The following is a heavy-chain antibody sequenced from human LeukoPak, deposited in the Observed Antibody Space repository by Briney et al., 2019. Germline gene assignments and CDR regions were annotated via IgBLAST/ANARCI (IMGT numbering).Heavy chain of an antibody. J-gene: IGHJ4*02. Sequence: SETLSLTCTVSGGSITSSDYWWAWIRLPPGRGLEWIGSIYYSGSTYYNPPLKSRASISVDTSKNQFSLKLSSVTAADAAVYFCARRSSSWYYFEDWGQGTLVTVSS. CDR2: IYYSGST. CDR3: ARRSSSWYYFED. D-gene: IGHD6-13*01. CDR1: GGSITSSDYW. V-gene: IGHV4-39*07.